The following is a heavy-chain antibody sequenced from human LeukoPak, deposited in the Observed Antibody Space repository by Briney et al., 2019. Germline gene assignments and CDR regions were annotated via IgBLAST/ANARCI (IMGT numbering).Heavy chain of an antibody. D-gene: IGHD2-15*01. V-gene: IGHV1-46*01. J-gene: IGHJ4*02. CDR3: ARDGGGGGSCHDY. CDR2: INPSGGST. Sequence: GASVKVSCKASGYTFTSYYMHWVRQAPGQGLEWMGIINPSGGSTSYAQKFQGRVTMTRDMSTSTVYMELSSLRSDDTAVYYCARDGGGGGSCHDYWGQGTLVTVSS. CDR1: GYTFTSYY.